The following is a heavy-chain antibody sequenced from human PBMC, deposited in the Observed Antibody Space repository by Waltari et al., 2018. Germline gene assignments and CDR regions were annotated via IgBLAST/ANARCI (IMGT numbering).Heavy chain of an antibody. CDR1: GFTVSSNY. CDR3: ARDGYYGSGSYSDY. D-gene: IGHD3-10*01. Sequence: EVQLVESGGGLIQPGGSLRLSCAASGFTVSSNYMSWVRQAPGKGLRWVLVIYSGGSKHDADSVKCRFTISRDNSKTTLYLQMNSLIAEDTAVYYCARDGYYGSGSYSDYWGQGTLVTVSS. J-gene: IGHJ4*02. CDR2: IYSGGSK. V-gene: IGHV3-53*01.